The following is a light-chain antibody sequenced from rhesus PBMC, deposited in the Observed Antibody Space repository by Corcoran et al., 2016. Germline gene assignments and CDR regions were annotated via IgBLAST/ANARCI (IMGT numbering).Light chain of an antibody. Sequence: DIVMTQTPLSLPITPGEPASISCRSRQSLLHSNGNTYLHCYLQKPGQSPQLLIYGGSNRASGDPDRFRGSGAGTDFTLKISKVEAEDVGVYYCVQAIAFPLTFGGGTKVELK. V-gene: IGKV2-72*02. CDR1: QSLLHSNGNTY. CDR2: GGS. J-gene: IGKJ4*01. CDR3: VQAIAFPLT.